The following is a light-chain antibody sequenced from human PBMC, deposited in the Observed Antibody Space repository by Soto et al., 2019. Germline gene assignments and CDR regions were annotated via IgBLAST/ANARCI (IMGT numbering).Light chain of an antibody. Sequence: IVLTQSPGTLSLSPGERATLSCRASQSVSSSYLAWYQQKPGQAPRLLIYGASSRATGIPDRFSGSGSGTDFTLTISRLEPEDFAVYYCQQYGSYPWTLGQGTKVDIK. CDR3: QQYGSYPWT. CDR2: GAS. CDR1: QSVSSSY. V-gene: IGKV3-20*01. J-gene: IGKJ1*01.